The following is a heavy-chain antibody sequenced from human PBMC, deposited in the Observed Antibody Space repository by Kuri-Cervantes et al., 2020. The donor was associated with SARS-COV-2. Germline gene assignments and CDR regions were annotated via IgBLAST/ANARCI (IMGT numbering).Heavy chain of an antibody. CDR1: GFTFSSYG. Sequence: GESLKISCAASGFTFSSYGMHWVRQAPGKGLEWVAVIWYDGSNKYYADSVKGRFTISRDNSKNTLYLQMNSLRAEDTAVYYCARELVGATNYYGMDVWGRGTTVTVSS. CDR2: IWYDGSNK. D-gene: IGHD1-26*01. J-gene: IGHJ6*02. V-gene: IGHV3-33*01. CDR3: ARELVGATNYYGMDV.